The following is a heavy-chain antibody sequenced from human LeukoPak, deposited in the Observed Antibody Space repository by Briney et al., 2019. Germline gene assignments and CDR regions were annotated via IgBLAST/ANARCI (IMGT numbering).Heavy chain of an antibody. CDR2: INHSGST. V-gene: IGHV4-34*01. CDR3: ARGGATRDYYYYYMDV. Sequence: SETLSLTCAVHGRSFSGYSWSWIRQPPGKGLDWIGEINHSGSTNYNPSLKSRVTMSVDTSKKQFSLNLSSVTAADTAVYYCARGGATRDYYYYYMDVWGKGTTVTVS. D-gene: IGHD3-10*01. CDR1: GRSFSGYS. J-gene: IGHJ6*03.